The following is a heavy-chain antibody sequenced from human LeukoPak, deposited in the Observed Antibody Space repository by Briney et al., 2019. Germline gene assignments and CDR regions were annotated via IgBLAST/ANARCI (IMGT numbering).Heavy chain of an antibody. Sequence: ASVKVSCKASGYTFTNYYIQWVRQAPGQGLEWMGWINPNSGGTNYAQKFQGRVTITTDESTSTAYMELSSLRSEDTAVYYCARGVGPVEMATITGYYFDYWGQGTLVTVSS. CDR3: ARGVGPVEMATITGYYFDY. CDR2: INPNSGGT. CDR1: GYTFTNYY. V-gene: IGHV1-2*02. D-gene: IGHD5-24*01. J-gene: IGHJ4*02.